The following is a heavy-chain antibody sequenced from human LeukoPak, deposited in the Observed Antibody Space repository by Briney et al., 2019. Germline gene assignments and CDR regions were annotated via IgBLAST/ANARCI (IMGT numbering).Heavy chain of an antibody. CDR2: IKDDGSDK. V-gene: IGHV3-7*01. CDR1: GFTFSSAW. J-gene: IGHJ4*02. Sequence: GGSLRLSCAASGFTFSSAWMTWVRQAPGKGLGWVATIKDDGSDKYYVDSVKGRFTISRDSAKKSLWLQMNSLRVEDTAMYYCADLGSRDWGQGTLVTVSS. CDR3: ADLGSRD. D-gene: IGHD3-16*01.